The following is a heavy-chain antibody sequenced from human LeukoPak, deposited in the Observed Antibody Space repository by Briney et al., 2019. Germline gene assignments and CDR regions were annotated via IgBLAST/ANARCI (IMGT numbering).Heavy chain of an antibody. CDR1: GGSISSGGYY. D-gene: IGHD2-15*01. V-gene: IGHV4-39*07. J-gene: IGHJ4*02. CDR3: AREDATVVFDY. CDR2: INHSGST. Sequence: SQTLSLTCTVSGGSISSGGYYWRWIRQPPGKGLEWIGEINHSGSTNYNPSLKSRVTISVDTSKNQFSLKLTSLTAADTAVYYCAREDATVVFDYWGQGTLVTVSS.